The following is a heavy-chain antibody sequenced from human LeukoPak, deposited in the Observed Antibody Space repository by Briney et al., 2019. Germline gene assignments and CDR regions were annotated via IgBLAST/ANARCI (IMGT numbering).Heavy chain of an antibody. D-gene: IGHD3-3*01. CDR1: GGSISSGGYY. CDR3: ARVSADFWSGSVDY. CDR2: IYHSGST. J-gene: IGHJ4*02. V-gene: IGHV4-30-2*01. Sequence: PSQTLSLTCTVSGGSISSGGYYWSWIRQPPGKGLEWIGYIYHSGSTYYNPSLKSRVTISVDRSKNQFSLKLSSVTAADTAVYYCARVSADFWSGSVDYWGQGTLVTVSS.